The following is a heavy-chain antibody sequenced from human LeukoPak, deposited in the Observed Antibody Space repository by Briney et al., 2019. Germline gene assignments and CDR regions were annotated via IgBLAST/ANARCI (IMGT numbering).Heavy chain of an antibody. D-gene: IGHD6-19*01. J-gene: IGHJ4*02. V-gene: IGHV4-39*01. Sequence: SETLSLTCTISGGSISNSSYYSGWIRQPPGKGLEWIGSIYYSGSTYYNPSLKSRVTISVDTSKNQFSLRLTPVTAADTAVYYCARHKYSSGWYETDYWGQGTLVTVSS. CDR2: IYYSGST. CDR3: ARHKYSSGWYETDY. CDR1: GGSISNSSYY.